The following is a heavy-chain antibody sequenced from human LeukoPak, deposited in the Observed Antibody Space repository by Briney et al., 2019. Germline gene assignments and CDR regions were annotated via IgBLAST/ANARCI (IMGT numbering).Heavy chain of an antibody. CDR3: ARDLGSSGYLGY. J-gene: IGHJ4*02. CDR2: ISYDGSNK. Sequence: GGSLRLSCAASGFTFSSYAMHWVRQAPGKGLEWVAVISYDGSNKYYADSVKGRFTISRDNSKNTLYLQMNSLRAEDTAVYYCARDLGSSGYLGYWGQGTLVTVSS. CDR1: GFTFSSYA. V-gene: IGHV3-30-3*01. D-gene: IGHD3-22*01.